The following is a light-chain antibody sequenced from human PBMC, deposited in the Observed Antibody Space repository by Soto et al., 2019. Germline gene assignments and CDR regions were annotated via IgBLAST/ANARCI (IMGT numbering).Light chain of an antibody. J-gene: IGKJ1*01. CDR3: QRSHTTPWT. CDR1: QSINSY. V-gene: IGKV1-39*01. CDR2: AAS. Sequence: DIQMTQFPSSLSASVGDRVTMTCRTSQSINSYLNWFQQKPGEAPKLLIYAASTLQSGVPSRFSGSGSGTDFTLTIGSLQPEDFATYYCQRSHTTPWTFGQGTKVEIK.